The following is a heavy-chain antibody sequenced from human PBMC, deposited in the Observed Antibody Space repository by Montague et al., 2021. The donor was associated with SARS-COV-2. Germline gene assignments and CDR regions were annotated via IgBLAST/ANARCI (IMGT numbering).Heavy chain of an antibody. D-gene: IGHD4-17*01. V-gene: IGHV4-34*01. Sequence: SETLSLTCAVYGGSFSGYYWCWIRQPPGQGLEWIWEINHSGSTNYNPSLKSRVTISVYTSKTQFSLKLSSVTAADTAVYYCAGGRTVTTFYYYYYYGMDVWGQGTTVTVSS. CDR1: GGSFSGYY. CDR2: INHSGST. J-gene: IGHJ6*02. CDR3: AGGRTVTTFYYYYYYGMDV.